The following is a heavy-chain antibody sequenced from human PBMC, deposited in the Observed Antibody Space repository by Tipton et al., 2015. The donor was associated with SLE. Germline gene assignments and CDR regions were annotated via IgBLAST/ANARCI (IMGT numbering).Heavy chain of an antibody. V-gene: IGHV4-34*01. D-gene: IGHD2-21*02. CDR1: GGSFSGYY. Sequence: LRLSCAVYGGSFSGYYWSWIRQPPGKGLEWIGEINHSGSTNYNPSLKSRVTISVDTSKNQFSLKLSSVTAADTAVYYCAREDCGGDCYHDAFDIWGQGTMVTVSS. J-gene: IGHJ3*02. CDR2: INHSGST. CDR3: AREDCGGDCYHDAFDI.